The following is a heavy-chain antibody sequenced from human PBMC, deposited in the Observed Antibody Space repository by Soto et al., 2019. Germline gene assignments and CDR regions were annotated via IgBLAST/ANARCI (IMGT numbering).Heavy chain of an antibody. Sequence: ASVKGSCTASGSTFTSYYINWVRQATGQGLEWMGWMNPNSGNTGYAQKFQGRVTMTRNTSISTAYMELSSLRSEDTAVYYCARVGIAPDFDYWGQGTLVTVSS. CDR1: GSTFTSYY. J-gene: IGHJ4*02. CDR2: MNPNSGNT. D-gene: IGHD6-13*01. CDR3: ARVGIAPDFDY. V-gene: IGHV1-8*01.